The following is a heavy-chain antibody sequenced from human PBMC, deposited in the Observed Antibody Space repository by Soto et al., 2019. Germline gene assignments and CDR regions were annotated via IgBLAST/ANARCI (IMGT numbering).Heavy chain of an antibody. J-gene: IGHJ3*02. CDR3: ASHGVMAWAFDI. CDR2: INAGNGNT. Sequence: ASVKVSCKASGYTFTSYAMHWVRQAPGQRLEWMGWINAGNGNTKYSQKFQGRVTITRDTSASTAYMELSSLRSEDTAVYYCASHGVMAWAFDIWDRGRMVTVSS. D-gene: IGHD2-8*01. CDR1: GYTFTSYA. V-gene: IGHV1-3*01.